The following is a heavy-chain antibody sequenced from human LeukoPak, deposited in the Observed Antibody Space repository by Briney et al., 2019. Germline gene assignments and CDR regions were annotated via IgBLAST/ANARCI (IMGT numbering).Heavy chain of an antibody. D-gene: IGHD3-3*01. V-gene: IGHV1-69*06. J-gene: IGHJ4*02. Sequence: ASVKVSCKASGGTFSSYAISWVRQAPGQGLEWMGGIIPIFGTANYAQKFQGRVTITADKSTSTAYMELSSLRSEDTAVYYCAALYDFWSGYDYWGQGTLVTVSS. CDR3: AALYDFWSGYDY. CDR2: IIPIFGTA. CDR1: GGTFSSYA.